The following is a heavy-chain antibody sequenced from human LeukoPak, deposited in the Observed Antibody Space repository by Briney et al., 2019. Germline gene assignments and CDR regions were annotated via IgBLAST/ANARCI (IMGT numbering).Heavy chain of an antibody. CDR3: ARDEVATTEIAFDI. V-gene: IGHV3-11*01. CDR2: ISSSGSTI. D-gene: IGHD5-12*01. J-gene: IGHJ3*02. CDR1: GFTFSDYY. Sequence: NPGGSPRLSCAASGFTFSDYYMSWIRQAPGKGLEWVSYISSSGSTIYYADSVKGRFTISRDNAKNSLYLQMNSLRAEDTAVYYCARDEVATTEIAFDIWGQGTMVTVSS.